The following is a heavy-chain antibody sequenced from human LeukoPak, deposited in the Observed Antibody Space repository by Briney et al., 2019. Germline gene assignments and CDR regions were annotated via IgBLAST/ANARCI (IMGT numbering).Heavy chain of an antibody. CDR3: VAALGS. D-gene: IGHD3-10*01. CDR2: SDNANGEI. J-gene: IGHJ5*02. V-gene: IGHV1-24*01. Sequence: ASEKVSCKLTENSLDELFIHWVRQAPGTGLEWLGASDNANGEIIYAETLRGRVTMTEDTNTYTAHIEMNSLTSDDTAIYYYVAALGSWGQGTLVTVSP. CDR1: ENSLDELF.